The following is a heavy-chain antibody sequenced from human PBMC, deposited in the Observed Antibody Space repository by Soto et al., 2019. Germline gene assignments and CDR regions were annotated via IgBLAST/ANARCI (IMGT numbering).Heavy chain of an antibody. CDR1: GYTFSSHW. CDR3: ASTTYSGSYYYYYGMDV. V-gene: IGHV5-51*01. J-gene: IGHJ6*02. D-gene: IGHD1-26*01. Sequence: LKISCKGSGYTFSSHWIGWARQRPGKGLEWMGIIYPGDSDTRYSPSFQGQVTISADKSISTAYLQWISLKASDTGMYYCASTTYSGSYYYYYGMDVWGQGTTVTVSS. CDR2: IYPGDSDT.